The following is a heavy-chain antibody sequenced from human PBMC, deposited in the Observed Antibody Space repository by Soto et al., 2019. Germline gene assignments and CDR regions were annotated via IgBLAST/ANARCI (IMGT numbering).Heavy chain of an antibody. V-gene: IGHV4-31*03. CDR2: SYYSGST. J-gene: IGHJ5*02. Sequence: QVQLQESGPGLVKPSQTLSLTCTVSGDSITSGDYYWTWIRQHPGKGLEWIGSSYYSGSTYYNPSLKSRLFISVDTSRNQFSLKLRSVTAADTATYYCARAKGVIVVVTSLLGWFDPWGQGTLVSVSS. CDR1: GDSITSGDYY. D-gene: IGHD2-21*02. CDR3: ARAKGVIVVVTSLLGWFDP.